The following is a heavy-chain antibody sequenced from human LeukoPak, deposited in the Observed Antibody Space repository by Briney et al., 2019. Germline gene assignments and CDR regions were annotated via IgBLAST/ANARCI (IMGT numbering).Heavy chain of an antibody. V-gene: IGHV1-18*01. CDR2: ISAYNGNT. D-gene: IGHD3-22*01. CDR1: GYTFISYG. J-gene: IGHJ4*02. CDR3: ARDDRSGYYDD. Sequence: ASVKASCEASGYTFISYGISWMRQAPGQGLEWMGWISAYNGNTNNAQKFQGRVTVTTDTSTSTAYMELRSLRSDDTAVYYCARDDRSGYYDDWGQGTLVTVSS.